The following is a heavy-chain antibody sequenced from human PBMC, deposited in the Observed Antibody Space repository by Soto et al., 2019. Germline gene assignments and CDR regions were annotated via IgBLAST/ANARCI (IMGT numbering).Heavy chain of an antibody. CDR2: IYYSATT. CDR3: ARALWGPAGHINWFDP. V-gene: IGHV4-61*08. J-gene: IGHJ5*02. Sequence: SETMSLTCAVSGGSLSSGGYSWTWNRQPPGKGLEWIGYIYYSATTNYNPSLKSRVTISVDTSKNQFSLKLTSVTAADPAVYYCARALWGPAGHINWFDPWGQGTLVTVPQ. CDR1: GGSLSSGGYS. D-gene: IGHD2-2*01.